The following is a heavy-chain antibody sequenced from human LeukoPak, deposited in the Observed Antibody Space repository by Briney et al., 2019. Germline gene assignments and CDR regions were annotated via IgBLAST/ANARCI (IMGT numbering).Heavy chain of an antibody. J-gene: IGHJ4*02. CDR2: IDWDDDK. Sequence: SGPALVKPTQTLTLTCTFSGFSLSTSGMCVTWIRQPPGKALEWLARIDWDDDKRYSPSLKSRLTITKDTSKNQVVLTMTNMDPVDTATYYCAHRPVVGFDYWGQGTLVTVSS. V-gene: IGHV2-5*08. CDR3: AHRPVVGFDY. D-gene: IGHD2-15*01. CDR1: GFSLSTSGMC.